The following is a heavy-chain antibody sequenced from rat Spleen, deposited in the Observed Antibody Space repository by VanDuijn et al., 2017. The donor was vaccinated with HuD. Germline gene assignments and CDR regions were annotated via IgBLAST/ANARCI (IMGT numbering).Heavy chain of an antibody. Sequence: EVELVESGGGLVQPGRSMKLSCAASGFTFSNYGMAWVRQAPTKGLEWVASISTSGGSTYYRDSVKGRFTISRDNAKSTLYLQMDSLRSEDTATYYCTTGPYNSGYDYFDYWGQGVMVTVSS. CDR1: GFTFSNYG. J-gene: IGHJ2*01. CDR3: TTGPYNSGYDYFDY. D-gene: IGHD4-3*01. CDR2: ISTSGGST. V-gene: IGHV5-27*01.